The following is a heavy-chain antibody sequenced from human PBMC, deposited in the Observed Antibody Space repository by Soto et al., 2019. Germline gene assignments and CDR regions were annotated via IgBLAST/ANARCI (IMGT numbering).Heavy chain of an antibody. CDR1: GGSISSSSYY. V-gene: IGHV4-39*01. CDR2: IYYSGST. J-gene: IGHJ5*02. D-gene: IGHD1-26*01. Sequence: SLNCTVSGGSISSSSYYWGWIRQPPGKGLEWIGSIYYSGSTYYNPSLKSRVTISVDTSKNQFSLKLSSVTAADTAVYYCATQEVGGSYVYTFDPWGQGTLVTVSS. CDR3: ATQEVGGSYVYTFDP.